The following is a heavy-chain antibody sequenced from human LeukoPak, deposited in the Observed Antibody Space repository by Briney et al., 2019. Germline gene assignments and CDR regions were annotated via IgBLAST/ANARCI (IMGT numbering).Heavy chain of an antibody. CDR1: GFTFTNSA. CDR3: AAASDFWSGYYCFDP. J-gene: IGHJ5*02. D-gene: IGHD3-3*01. Sequence: SVKVSCKASGFTFTNSAVQWVRQARGQRLGWIGWIVVGSGNTNYAQKFQERVTITRDMSTSTAYMELSSLRSEDTAVYYCAAASDFWSGYYCFDPWGQGTLVTVSS. CDR2: IVVGSGNT. V-gene: IGHV1-58*01.